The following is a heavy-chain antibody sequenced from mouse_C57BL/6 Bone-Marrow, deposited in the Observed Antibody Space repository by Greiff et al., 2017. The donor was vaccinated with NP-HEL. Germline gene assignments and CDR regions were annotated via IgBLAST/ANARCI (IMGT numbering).Heavy chain of an antibody. J-gene: IGHJ2*01. V-gene: IGHV5-6*01. CDR1: GFTFSSYG. Sequence: EVHLVESGGDLVKPGGSLKLSCAASGFTFSSYGMSWVRQTPDKRLEWVATISSGGSYTYYPDSVKGRFTISRDNAKNTLYLQMSSLKSEDTAMYYCARSYYFDYWGQGTTLTVSS. CDR3: ARSYYFDY. CDR2: ISSGGSYT.